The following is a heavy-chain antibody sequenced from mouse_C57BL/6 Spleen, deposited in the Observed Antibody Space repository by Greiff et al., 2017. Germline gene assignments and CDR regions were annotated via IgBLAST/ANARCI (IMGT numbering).Heavy chain of an antibody. CDR2: IYPGSGST. J-gene: IGHJ1*03. CDR1: GYTFTSYW. D-gene: IGHD1-1*01. CDR3: ARTLYYGSSGWYFDV. V-gene: IGHV1-55*01. Sequence: QVQLQQPGAELVKPGASVKMSCKASGYTFTSYWITWVKQRPGQGLEWIGDIYPGSGSTNYNEKFKSKATLTVDTSSSTAYMQLSSLTSEDSAVYYCARTLYYGSSGWYFDVWGTGTTVTVSS.